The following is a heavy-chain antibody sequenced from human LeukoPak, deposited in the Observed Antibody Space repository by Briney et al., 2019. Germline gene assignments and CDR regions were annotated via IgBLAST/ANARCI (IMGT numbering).Heavy chain of an antibody. D-gene: IGHD3-9*01. V-gene: IGHV3-23*01. J-gene: IGHJ4*02. Sequence: GGSLRLSCAASGFTFSSYAMSWVRQAPGKGLEWVSAISGSGGSTYYADSVKGRFTISRVNSKNTLYLQMNSLRAEDTAVYYCAKGIALRYFDPPGRDYWGQGTLVTVSS. CDR1: GFTFSSYA. CDR2: ISGSGGST. CDR3: AKGIALRYFDPPGRDY.